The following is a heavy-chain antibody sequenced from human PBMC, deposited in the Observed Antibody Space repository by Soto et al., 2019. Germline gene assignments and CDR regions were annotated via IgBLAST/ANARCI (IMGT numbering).Heavy chain of an antibody. CDR1: GFTFSSYA. D-gene: IGHD3-3*01. Sequence: GGSLRLSCAASGFTFSSYAMSWVRQAPGKGLEWVSAISGSGGSTYYADSVKGRFTISRDNSKNTLCLQMNSLRAEDTAVYYCAKMTDFWSGYLVDYWGQGTLVTVSS. CDR3: AKMTDFWSGYLVDY. J-gene: IGHJ4*02. CDR2: ISGSGGST. V-gene: IGHV3-23*01.